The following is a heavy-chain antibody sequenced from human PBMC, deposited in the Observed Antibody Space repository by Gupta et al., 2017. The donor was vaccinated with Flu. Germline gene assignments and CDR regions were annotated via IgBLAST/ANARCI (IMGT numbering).Heavy chain of an antibody. CDR1: EFTVSSNY. D-gene: IGHD5-12*01. Sequence: EVQLVESGGGLVQPGGSLRLSCAASEFTVSSNYMSWVRQAPGKGLEWVSVIYSGGSTYYADSVKGRFTISRHNSKNTLYLQMNSLRAEDTAVYYCARRGTSNSGYDLEVGGMDVWGQGTTVTVSS. V-gene: IGHV3-53*04. CDR2: IYSGGST. CDR3: ARRGTSNSGYDLEVGGMDV. J-gene: IGHJ6*02.